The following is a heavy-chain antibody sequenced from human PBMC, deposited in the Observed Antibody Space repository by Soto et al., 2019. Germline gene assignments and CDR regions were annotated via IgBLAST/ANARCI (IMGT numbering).Heavy chain of an antibody. D-gene: IGHD6-13*01. CDR3: ARHKYSSSWYVVHYMDV. J-gene: IGHJ6*03. Sequence: SETLSLTCTVSGGSISSSSYYWGWIRQPPGKGLEWIGSIYYSGSTYYNPSLKSRVTISVDTSKNQFSLKLSSVTAADTAVYYCARHKYSSSWYVVHYMDVRGKRTTVTVSS. CDR1: GGSISSSSYY. CDR2: IYYSGST. V-gene: IGHV4-39*01.